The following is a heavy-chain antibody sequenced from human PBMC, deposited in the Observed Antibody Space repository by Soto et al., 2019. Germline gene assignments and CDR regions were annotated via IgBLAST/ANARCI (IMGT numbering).Heavy chain of an antibody. J-gene: IGHJ5*02. CDR2: TTGGAGLT. V-gene: IGHV3-23*01. CDR1: GFTLTAYA. Sequence: EVQLLESGGGLVQPGGSLRLSCTASGFTLTAYAINWVRRSPGKGLEWVSATTGGAGLTYYGESVKGRFSVSSDTPGNSLYLQLSSLRPEDTALYYCARVDRGAVARPTRLDPWGQGTLVTVSS. D-gene: IGHD2-21*01. CDR3: ARVDRGAVARPTRLDP.